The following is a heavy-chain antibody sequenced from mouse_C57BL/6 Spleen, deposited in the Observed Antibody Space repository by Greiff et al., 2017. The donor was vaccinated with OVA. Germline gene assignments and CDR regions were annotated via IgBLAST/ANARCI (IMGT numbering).Heavy chain of an antibody. CDR3: AKGKDYYGSSYWYAMDY. J-gene: IGHJ4*01. CDR1: GYAFTNYL. CDR2: INPGSGGT. Sequence: QVQLQQSGAELVRPGTSVKVSCKASGYAFTNYLIEWVKQRPGQGLEWIGVINPGSGGTNYNEKFKGKATLTADKSSSTAYMQLSSLTSEDSAVYFCAKGKDYYGSSYWYAMDYWGQGTSVTVSS. V-gene: IGHV1-54*01. D-gene: IGHD1-1*01.